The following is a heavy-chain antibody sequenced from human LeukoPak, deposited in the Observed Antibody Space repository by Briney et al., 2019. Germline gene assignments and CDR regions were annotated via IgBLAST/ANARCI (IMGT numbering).Heavy chain of an antibody. CDR3: ARRHCTSSTCYYFDY. D-gene: IGHD2-2*01. CDR1: GGAISGSSDY. Sequence: SETPSLTCTVSGGAISGSSDYWGWSRHPPEKGLEWVGVISYAGTTYYNPSLKSRVPISVETSKNHFSLKLSSVTAADTSVYYCARRHCTSSTCYYFDYWGQGTLVTVSS. CDR2: ISYAGTT. J-gene: IGHJ4*02. V-gene: IGHV4-39*02.